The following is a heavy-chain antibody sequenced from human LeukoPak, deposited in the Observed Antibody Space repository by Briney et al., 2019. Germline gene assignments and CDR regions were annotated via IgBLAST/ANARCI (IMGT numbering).Heavy chain of an antibody. Sequence: ASVKVSCKASGYTFTSYGISWVRQAPGQGLEWMGWISAYNGNTNYAQKLQGRVTMTTDTSTSTAYMELRSLRSDDTAVYYCARVVTVFGVPPPDYWGQGTLVTVSS. CDR3: ARVVTVFGVPPPDY. CDR2: ISAYNGNT. V-gene: IGHV1-18*01. D-gene: IGHD3-3*01. J-gene: IGHJ4*02. CDR1: GYTFTSYG.